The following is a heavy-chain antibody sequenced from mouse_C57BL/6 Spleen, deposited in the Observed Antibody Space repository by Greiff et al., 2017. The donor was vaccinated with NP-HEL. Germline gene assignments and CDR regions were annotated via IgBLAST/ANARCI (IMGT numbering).Heavy chain of an antibody. CDR1: GFTFSSYA. CDR3: ARENLLNYAMDY. V-gene: IGHV5-4*01. CDR2: ISDGGSYT. D-gene: IGHD2-1*01. J-gene: IGHJ4*01. Sequence: EVQLVESGGGLVKPGGSLKLSCAASGFTFSSYAMSWVRQTPEKRLEWVATISDGGSYTYYPDNVKGRFTISRDNAKNNLYLQMSHLKSEDTAMYYCARENLLNYAMDYWGQGTSVTVSS.